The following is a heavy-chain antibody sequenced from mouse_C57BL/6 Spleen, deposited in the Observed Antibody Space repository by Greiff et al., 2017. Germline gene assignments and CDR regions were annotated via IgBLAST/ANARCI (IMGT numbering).Heavy chain of an antibody. Sequence: EVQLMESGPGLVKPSQSLSLTCSVTGYSITSGYYWNWIRQFPGNKLEWMGYISYDGSNNYNPSLKNRISITRDTSKNQFFLKLNSVTTEDTATYYCARLWSRVFDYWGQGTTLTVSS. CDR3: ARLWSRVFDY. CDR2: ISYDGSN. CDR1: GYSITSGYY. J-gene: IGHJ2*01. V-gene: IGHV3-6*01. D-gene: IGHD1-1*02.